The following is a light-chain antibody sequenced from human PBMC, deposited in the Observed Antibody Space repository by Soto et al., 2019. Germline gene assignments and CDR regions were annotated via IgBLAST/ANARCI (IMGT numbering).Light chain of an antibody. CDR2: GAS. Sequence: EIVLTQSPGTLSLSPGERATLSCRASQSVSSSYLAWYQQKPGQAPRLLIYGASSRATGIPDRFSGIGSRRDFALTISRLEPEDLAAYDCQQYGSSLVTLRQGPKLEIK. V-gene: IGKV3-20*01. J-gene: IGKJ2*01. CDR3: QQYGSSLVT. CDR1: QSVSSSY.